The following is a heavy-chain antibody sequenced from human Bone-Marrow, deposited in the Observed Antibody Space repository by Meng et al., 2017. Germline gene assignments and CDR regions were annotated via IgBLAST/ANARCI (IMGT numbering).Heavy chain of an antibody. D-gene: IGHD2-15*01. V-gene: IGHV2-5*02. J-gene: IGHJ5*02. CDR1: GFSLITSGVG. CDR3: AHRGGGDWFDP. Sequence: HTTLQYSGTRLVKPTQTLTLLCTVSGFSLITSGVGVGWIRQPPGKALEWLALIYWDDDKSYSPSLKSRLTITKDTSKNQVVLTMTNMDPVDTATYYCAHRGGGDWFDPWGQGTLVTVSS. CDR2: IYWDDDK.